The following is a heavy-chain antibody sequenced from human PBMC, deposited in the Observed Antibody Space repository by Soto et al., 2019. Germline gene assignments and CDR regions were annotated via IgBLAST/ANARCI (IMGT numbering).Heavy chain of an antibody. CDR3: AGPGYSSQDY. CDR2: ISYDGTKK. CDR1: GFTFRNYG. D-gene: IGHD5-18*01. V-gene: IGHV3-30*03. Sequence: GGSLRLSCAASGFTFRNYGMYWVRQAPGKGLEWVAVISYDGTKKYYSDSVKGRFTISGDNSMNTLYLQMSSLRDDDTAVYYCAGPGYSSQDYWGQGALVTVSS. J-gene: IGHJ4*02.